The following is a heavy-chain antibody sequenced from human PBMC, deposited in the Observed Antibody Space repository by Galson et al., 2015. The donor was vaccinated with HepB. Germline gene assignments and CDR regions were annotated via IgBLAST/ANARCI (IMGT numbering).Heavy chain of an antibody. V-gene: IGHV1-18*01. CDR1: GYTFTTYG. CDR2: INTYNSNT. D-gene: IGHD6-6*01. Sequence: SVKVSCKASGYTFTTYGISWVRQAPGQGLEWMAWINTYNSNTSYAQKVQGRVTVTTDTSTSTAYMELRSLRSDDTAVYYCARAMYRSSSFLDPWGQGTLVTVSS. J-gene: IGHJ5*02. CDR3: ARAMYRSSSFLDP.